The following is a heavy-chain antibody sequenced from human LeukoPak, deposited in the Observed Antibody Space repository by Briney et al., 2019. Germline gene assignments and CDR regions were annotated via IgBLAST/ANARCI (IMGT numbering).Heavy chain of an antibody. CDR3: ARDTDYYDSSGYYYGAFDI. J-gene: IGHJ3*02. D-gene: IGHD3-22*01. CDR2: ISYDGSNK. V-gene: IGHV3-30-3*01. CDR1: GFTFSSYA. Sequence: GRSLRLSCAASGFTFSSYAMHWVRQAPGKGLEWVAVISYDGSNKYYADSVKGRFTISRDNSKNTLYLQMSSLRAEDTAVYYCARDTDYYDSSGYYYGAFDIWGQGTMVTVSS.